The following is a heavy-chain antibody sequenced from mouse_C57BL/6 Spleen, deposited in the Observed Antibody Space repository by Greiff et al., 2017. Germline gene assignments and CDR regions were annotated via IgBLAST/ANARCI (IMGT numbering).Heavy chain of an antibody. CDR1: GYAFSSSW. V-gene: IGHV1-82*01. D-gene: IGHD2-5*01. CDR2: IYPGDGDP. J-gene: IGHJ4*01. CDR3: ARLTGSNFLYAMDD. Sequence: QVQLQQSGPELVKPGASVKISCKASGYAFSSSWRNWVKQRPGKGLEWICRIYPGDGDPTYNGKCKGKATLTADKSSSTAYMQLSSLTSEDSAFYFCARLTGSNFLYAMDDWGQGTSVTVA.